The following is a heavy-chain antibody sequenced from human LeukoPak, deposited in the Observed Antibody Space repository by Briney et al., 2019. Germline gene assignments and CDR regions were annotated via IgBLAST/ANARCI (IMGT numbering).Heavy chain of an antibody. CDR1: GFTFNIYA. V-gene: IGHV3-23*01. D-gene: IGHD1-1*01. CDR3: AKDLRPDGINDFDH. CDR2: INGNGGGS. J-gene: IGHJ4*02. Sequence: PGGSLRLSCVASGFTFNIYAMIWVRQAPAKGLEWVSSINGNGGGSYYIDSVKGRFTVSRGNSENALYLQMNNLRTEDTAVYYCAKDLRPDGINDFDHWGQGTLVTVSS.